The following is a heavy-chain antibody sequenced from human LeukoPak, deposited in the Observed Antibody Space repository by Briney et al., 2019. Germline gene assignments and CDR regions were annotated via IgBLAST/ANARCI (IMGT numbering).Heavy chain of an antibody. CDR1: GITFSSYA. D-gene: IGHD4-11*01. CDR3: AKGLNYLDAFHI. V-gene: IGHV3-23*01. CDR2: ISGSGGST. Sequence: PGGSLRLSCVVSGITFSSYAMSWVRQAPGKGLEWVSAISGSGGSTYYADSVKGRFTISRDSSKNTVYLQMNSLRAEDTAVYYCAKGLNYLDAFHIWGQGTMVTVSS. J-gene: IGHJ3*02.